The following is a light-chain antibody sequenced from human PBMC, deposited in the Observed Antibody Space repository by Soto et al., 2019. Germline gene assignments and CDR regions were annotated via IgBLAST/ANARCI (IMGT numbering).Light chain of an antibody. CDR3: QQYGSLYT. V-gene: IGKV3-20*01. CDR1: QSVSSNY. CDR2: GAS. Sequence: EIVLTQSPGTLSLSPGERATLSCRASQSVSSNYLAWYQQKPGQAPRLRIYGASSRATGIPDRFSGSGSGTDFTLNIRRLEPEDFAVYYWQQYGSLYTFGQGTKVEIK. J-gene: IGKJ2*01.